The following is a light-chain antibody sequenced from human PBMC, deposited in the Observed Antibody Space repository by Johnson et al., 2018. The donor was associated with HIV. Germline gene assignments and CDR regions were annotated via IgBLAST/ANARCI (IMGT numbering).Light chain of an antibody. Sequence: QSVLTQPPSVSAAPGQKVNISCSGSSSNIGNNYVSWYQQLPGTAPKVLIYDNHKRPSGIPDRVSGSKSGTSATLGITGLQTGDEADYYCGTWDSSLSVYVFGTGTKVT. V-gene: IGLV1-51*01. CDR1: SSNIGNNY. CDR3: GTWDSSLSVYV. CDR2: DNH. J-gene: IGLJ1*01.